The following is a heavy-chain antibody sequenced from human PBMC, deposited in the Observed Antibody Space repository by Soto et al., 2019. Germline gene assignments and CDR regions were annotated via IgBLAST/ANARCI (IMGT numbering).Heavy chain of an antibody. J-gene: IGHJ4*02. CDR1: GFTLSRYS. CDR2: ISRSSSTI. D-gene: IGHD6-13*01. V-gene: IGHV3-48*01. Sequence: EVQLVESGGGLVQPGGSLRLSCVASGFTLSRYSMNWVRQAPGKGLEWVSYISRSSSTIYYADSVKGRFTISRDNAENSLYLQMNSLRAEDTAVYYCARDLAGGIPDYWGKGTRVNVSS. CDR3: ARDLAGGIPDY.